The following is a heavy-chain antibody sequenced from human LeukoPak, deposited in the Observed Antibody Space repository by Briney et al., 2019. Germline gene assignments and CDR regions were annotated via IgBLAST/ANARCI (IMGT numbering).Heavy chain of an antibody. J-gene: IGHJ4*02. CDR3: ARDPLGGSGSLDY. CDR1: GYSISSGYY. CDR2: IYHSGST. D-gene: IGHD3-10*01. V-gene: IGHV4-38-2*02. Sequence: SETLSLTCTVSGYSISSGYYWGWIRQPPGKGLEWIGSIYHSGSTYYNPSLKSRVTISVDTSKNQFSLRLSSVTAADTAVYYCARDPLGGSGSLDYWGQGTLVTVSS.